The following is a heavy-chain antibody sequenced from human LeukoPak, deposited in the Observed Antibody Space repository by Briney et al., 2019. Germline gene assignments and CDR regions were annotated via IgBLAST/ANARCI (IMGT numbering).Heavy chain of an antibody. CDR3: ARRRPPGTTFQPFDY. V-gene: IGHV4-59*01. J-gene: IGHJ4*02. D-gene: IGHD1-7*01. Sequence: SETLSLTCTVSGGSISSYYWSWIRQPPGKGLEWIGYIYYSGSTNYNPSLKSRVTISVDTSKNQFSLKLSSVTAADTAVYYCARRRPPGTTFQPFDYWGQGTLVTVSS. CDR1: GGSISSYY. CDR2: IYYSGST.